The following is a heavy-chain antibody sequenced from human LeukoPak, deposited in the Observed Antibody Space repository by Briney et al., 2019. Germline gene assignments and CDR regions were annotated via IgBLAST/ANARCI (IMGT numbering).Heavy chain of an antibody. Sequence: GGSLRLSCAASGFTLSDHYMDWVRQAPGKGLEWVGRVRSKANGYRTEYAASVEGRFTVSGDASKNSLYLQMNSLKTEDTAVYYCARSGYCGAGTCYSDYFDYGGLGTLVTVSS. CDR2: VRSKANGYRT. J-gene: IGHJ4*02. V-gene: IGHV3-72*01. CDR3: ARSGYCGAGTCYSDYFDY. D-gene: IGHD2-15*01. CDR1: GFTLSDHY.